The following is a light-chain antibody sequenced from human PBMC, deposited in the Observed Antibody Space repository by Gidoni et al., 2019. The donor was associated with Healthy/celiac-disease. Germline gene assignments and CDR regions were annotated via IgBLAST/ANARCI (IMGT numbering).Light chain of an antibody. J-gene: IGLJ2*01. V-gene: IGLV2-23*03. CDR3: CSYAGSPTFVV. CDR1: SSDVGSYNL. CDR2: EGS. Sequence: QSALTQPASVSGSPGQSITISCTGTSSDVGSYNLVSWYQQHPGKAPKLMIYEGSKRPSGVSNRFSGSNSGNTASLTISGLQAEDEADYYCCSYAGSPTFVVFGGGTKLTVL.